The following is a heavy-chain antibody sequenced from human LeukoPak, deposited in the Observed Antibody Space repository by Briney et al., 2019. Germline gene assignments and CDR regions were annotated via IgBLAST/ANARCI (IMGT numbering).Heavy chain of an antibody. CDR3: ARDPYDYYGDYAFDI. D-gene: IGHD5-12*01. CDR2: IWYDGSKK. Sequence: PERSLRLSCAASGFTFSSHGMHWVRQAPGKGLEWVAMIWYDGSKKYYGDSVKGRFTVSRDNSKNTVDLQMNSLRVEDTAVYYCARDPYDYYGDYAFDIWGQGTLVTVSS. J-gene: IGHJ3*02. V-gene: IGHV3-33*01. CDR1: GFTFSSHG.